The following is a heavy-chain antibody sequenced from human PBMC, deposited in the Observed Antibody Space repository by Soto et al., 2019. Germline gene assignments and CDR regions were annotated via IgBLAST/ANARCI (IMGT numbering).Heavy chain of an antibody. D-gene: IGHD2-8*02. CDR1: GFTFSSYA. CDR3: ARDLVAFDI. Sequence: PGGSLRLSCAASGFTFSSYAMHWVRQAPGKGLEWVAVISYDGSNKYYADSVKGRFTIPRDNSKNTLYLQMNSLRAEDTAVYYCARDLVAFDIWGQGTMVTVSS. J-gene: IGHJ3*02. V-gene: IGHV3-30-3*01. CDR2: ISYDGSNK.